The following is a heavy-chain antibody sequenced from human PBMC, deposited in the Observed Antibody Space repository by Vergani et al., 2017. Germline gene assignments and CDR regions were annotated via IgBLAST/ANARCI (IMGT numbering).Heavy chain of an antibody. CDR3: ARDLEYYYDSSGYRDAFDI. CDR2: ISSSSSTI. D-gene: IGHD3-22*01. CDR1: GFTFSSYS. J-gene: IGHJ3*02. V-gene: IGHV3-48*01. Sequence: EVQLVESGGGLVQPGGSLRLSCAASGFTFSSYSMNWVRQAPGKGLEWVSYISSSSSTIYYADSVKGRFTISRDNAKNSLYLQMNSLRAEDTAVYYCARDLEYYYDSSGYRDAFDIWGQGTMDTVSS.